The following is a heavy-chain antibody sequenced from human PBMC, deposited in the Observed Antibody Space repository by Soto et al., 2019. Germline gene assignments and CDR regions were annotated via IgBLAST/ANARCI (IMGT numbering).Heavy chain of an antibody. CDR1: GFSFSGYV. V-gene: IGHV3-23*01. Sequence: HPGGSLRLSCAASGFSFSGYVISWVRQAPGKGLEWVPVIGFSGGSRFYADSVKGRFTISRDISNNTVYLQMNSLRAEDTAVYYCAKSQDEMATNSMVDLWGQGTLVTVSS. D-gene: IGHD5-12*01. CDR2: IGFSGGSR. CDR3: AKSQDEMATNSMVDL. J-gene: IGHJ5*02.